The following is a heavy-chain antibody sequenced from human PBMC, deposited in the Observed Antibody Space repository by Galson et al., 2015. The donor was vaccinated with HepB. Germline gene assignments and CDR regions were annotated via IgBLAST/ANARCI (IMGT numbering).Heavy chain of an antibody. CDR1: GFTYSTYA. J-gene: IGHJ5*02. CDR3: ARDAEDKFGVGWLDP. CDR2: ISYDGSDE. Sequence: SLRLSCAASGFTYSTYAMHWVRQVPGKGLEWVGVISYDGSDEFYADSVKGRFTLSRDNSRSTLYLQMNSLRLEDTAVYYCARDAEDKFGVGWLDPWGLGTLVTVSS. V-gene: IGHV3-30*04. D-gene: IGHD3-3*01.